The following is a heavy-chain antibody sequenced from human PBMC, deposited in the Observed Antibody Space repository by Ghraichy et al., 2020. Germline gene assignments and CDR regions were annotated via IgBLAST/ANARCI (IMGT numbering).Heavy chain of an antibody. CDR3: AGVRGTGCCDSGGYWRGPLEF. V-gene: IGHV3-66*01. D-gene: IGHD3-22*01. CDR1: GISVSGHY. CDR2: IFVDGNR. J-gene: IGHJ4*02. Sequence: GGSLRLSCAVSGISVSGHYMNWVRQAPGTGLESVAVIFVDGNRYYADSMKGRFTIFRDDSKNTVYLQMDSLRAEDTAVYYCAGVRGTGCCDSGGYWRGPLEFWGQGTLVTVSS.